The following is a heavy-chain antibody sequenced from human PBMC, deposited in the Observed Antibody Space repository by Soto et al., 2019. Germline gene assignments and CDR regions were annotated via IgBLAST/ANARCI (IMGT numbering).Heavy chain of an antibody. V-gene: IGHV2-5*01. CDR3: AHRHAYNYDY. J-gene: IGHJ4*03. Sequence: SGPTLVNPTQTLTLTCTFSGFSLSTNGVGVGWIRQPPGKALEWLALIYWSDDKRYSPSLKRRLTVTKDTSKNQVVLTMTNLDPVDTATYYCAHRHAYNYDYWGQGILVTVSS. D-gene: IGHD1-1*01. CDR1: GFSLSTNGVG. CDR2: IYWSDDK.